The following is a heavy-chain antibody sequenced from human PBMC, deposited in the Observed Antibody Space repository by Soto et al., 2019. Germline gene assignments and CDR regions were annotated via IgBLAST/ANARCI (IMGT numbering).Heavy chain of an antibody. CDR1: GFTFSNYN. CDR2: IDSSASTI. D-gene: IGHD6-13*01. Sequence: EVQLVESGGGLVRPGGSLRLSCAASGFTFSNYNMNWVRQAPGKGLEWVSYIDSSASTIYYADSVKGRFTISRDNAKKSLSLQMNSLRDEDTAVYYCARDVAGTLSVWFDPWGQGTLVTVSS. CDR3: ARDVAGTLSVWFDP. J-gene: IGHJ5*02. V-gene: IGHV3-48*02.